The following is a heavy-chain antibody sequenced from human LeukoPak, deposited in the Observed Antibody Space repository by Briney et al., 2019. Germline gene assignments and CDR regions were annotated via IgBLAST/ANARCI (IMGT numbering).Heavy chain of an antibody. J-gene: IGHJ4*02. V-gene: IGHV1-8*01. Sequence: ASVKVSCKASGYTFTSYDINWVRQATGQGLEWMGWMNPNSGNTGYAQKFQGRVTMTRNTSISTAYMELSSLRSEDTAVYYCARWAMVYAASDYWGQGTLVTVSS. CDR1: GYTFTSYD. D-gene: IGHD2-8*01. CDR3: ARWAMVYAASDY. CDR2: MNPNSGNT.